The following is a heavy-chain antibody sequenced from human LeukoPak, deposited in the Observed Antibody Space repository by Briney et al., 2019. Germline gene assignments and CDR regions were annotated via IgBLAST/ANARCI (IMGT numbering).Heavy chain of an antibody. J-gene: IGHJ4*02. Sequence: PSETLSLTCTVSGGSISSYYWSWIRQPPGKGLEWIGYIYYSGSTNYNPSLKSRVTISVDTSKNQFSLKLSSVTAADTAVYYCARVELGRVLAFHYWGERTLVTVS. CDR2: IYYSGST. CDR1: GGSISSYY. D-gene: IGHD7-27*01. V-gene: IGHV4-59*01. CDR3: ARVELGRVLAFHY.